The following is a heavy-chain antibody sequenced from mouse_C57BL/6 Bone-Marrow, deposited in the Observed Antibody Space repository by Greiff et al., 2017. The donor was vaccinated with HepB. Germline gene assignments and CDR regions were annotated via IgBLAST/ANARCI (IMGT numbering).Heavy chain of an antibody. CDR3: ARKGITTVVAPYYAMDY. CDR1: GYTFTSYW. D-gene: IGHD1-1*01. V-gene: IGHV1-55*01. J-gene: IGHJ4*01. CDR2: IYPGSGST. Sequence: QVQLQQPGAELVKPGASVKMSCKASGYTFTSYWITWVKQRPGQGLEWIGDIYPGSGSTNYNEKFKSKATLTVDKSSSTAYMQLSSLTSEDSAVYYCARKGITTVVAPYYAMDYWGQGTSVTVSS.